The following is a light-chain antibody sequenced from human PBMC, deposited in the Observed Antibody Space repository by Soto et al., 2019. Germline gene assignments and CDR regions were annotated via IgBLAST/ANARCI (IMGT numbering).Light chain of an antibody. J-gene: IGLJ3*02. V-gene: IGLV7-46*01. CDR3: SLSYNGIRV. Sequence: QAVVTQEPSLTVSPGGTVTLTCGSSTGAVTTGHYPYWFQQKPGQAPRTLIYDTNNKHSRTPARFSGSLPGGKPALTLSGAQPEDEADYYCSLSYNGIRVFGGGTKLTVL. CDR1: TGAVTTGHY. CDR2: DTN.